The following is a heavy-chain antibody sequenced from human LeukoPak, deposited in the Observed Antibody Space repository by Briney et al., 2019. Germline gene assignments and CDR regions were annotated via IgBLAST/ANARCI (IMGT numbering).Heavy chain of an antibody. CDR2: ISGSGGST. CDR1: GFTFSNSA. Sequence: GGSLRLSCAASGFTFSNSAMSWVRQAPGKGLEWVSAISGSGGSTYYADSVKGRFTISRDNSKNTLYLQINSLRAEDTAVYYCAKSMTTVRDYYYAVDVWGQGTTVTVSS. J-gene: IGHJ6*02. CDR3: AKSMTTVRDYYYAVDV. D-gene: IGHD4-11*01. V-gene: IGHV3-23*01.